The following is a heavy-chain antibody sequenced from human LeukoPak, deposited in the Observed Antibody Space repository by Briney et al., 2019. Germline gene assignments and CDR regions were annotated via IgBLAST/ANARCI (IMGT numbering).Heavy chain of an antibody. CDR1: GFTFSSYW. V-gene: IGHV3-7*01. J-gene: IGHJ4*02. D-gene: IGHD3-10*01. CDR3: AREVGEILWFGESPGYFDY. Sequence: GGSLRLSCAASGFTFSSYWMSWVRQAPGKGLEWVANIKQDGSEKYYVDSVKGRFTISRDNAKNSLYLQMNSLRAEDTAVYYCAREVGEILWFGESPGYFDYWGQGTLVTVSS. CDR2: IKQDGSEK.